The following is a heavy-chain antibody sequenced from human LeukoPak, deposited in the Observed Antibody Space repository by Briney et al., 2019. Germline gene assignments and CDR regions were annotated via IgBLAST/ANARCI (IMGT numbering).Heavy chain of an antibody. CDR1: GYTFTNYG. CDR2: ISGYNGDS. Sequence: ASVKVSCKASGYTFTNYGISWVRQAPGQGLEWMGWISGYNGDSYYVQKFQGRVTMTTDTSTTTAYMELTSPRSDDTAVYYCAREKYRSGFDYWGQGTPVTVSS. J-gene: IGHJ4*02. CDR3: AREKYRSGFDY. V-gene: IGHV1-18*01. D-gene: IGHD5-12*01.